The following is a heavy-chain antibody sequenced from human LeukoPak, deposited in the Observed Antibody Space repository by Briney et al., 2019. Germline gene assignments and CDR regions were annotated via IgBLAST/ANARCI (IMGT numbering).Heavy chain of an antibody. D-gene: IGHD3-10*01. CDR3: ARVLSGSGSLYYFDY. J-gene: IGHJ4*02. CDR2: IHSSGSS. Sequence: SETLSLTCTVSGGSISSGDYYWNWIRQPPGKGLEWIGYIHSSGSSYYNPSLKSRVTISLDTSENQFSLRLSSVTAADTAVHYCARVLSGSGSLYYFDYWGQGTLVTVSS. CDR1: GGSISSGDYY. V-gene: IGHV4-30-4*01.